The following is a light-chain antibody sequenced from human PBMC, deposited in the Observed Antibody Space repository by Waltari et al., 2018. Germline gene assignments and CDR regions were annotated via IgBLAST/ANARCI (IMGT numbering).Light chain of an antibody. Sequence: QSALTQPASVSGSPGQSITISCSGTSTDIGAYKHVSWYQQHPGKAPKLMIYEVSNRPSGVSNRFSGSKSGNTASLTISGLQADDESHYYCTSFTSRATWVFGGGTKVTVL. CDR1: STDIGAYKH. CDR3: TSFTSRATWV. V-gene: IGLV2-14*01. J-gene: IGLJ3*02. CDR2: EVS.